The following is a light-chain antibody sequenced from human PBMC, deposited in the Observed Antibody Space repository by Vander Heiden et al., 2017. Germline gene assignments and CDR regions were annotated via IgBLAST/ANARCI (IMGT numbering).Light chain of an antibody. Sequence: QSALTQPASVSGSPGQSISISCTGTSSDVGGYNYVSWYQRHPDKAPKLMIYDVTNPPSEISNRFSGYKSGNTASLTSSGLQAEDEADYYCSSYTTSTTVIFGGGTKLTVL. J-gene: IGLJ2*01. V-gene: IGLV2-14*03. CDR3: SSYTTSTTVI. CDR1: SSDVGGYNY. CDR2: DVT.